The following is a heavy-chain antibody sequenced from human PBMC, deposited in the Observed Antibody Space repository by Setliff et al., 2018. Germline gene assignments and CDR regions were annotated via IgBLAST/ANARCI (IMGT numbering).Heavy chain of an antibody. CDR1: GYSFTSYW. D-gene: IGHD3-22*01. CDR3: ARMTGPYYHDSSGYFSPLDDGFDI. J-gene: IGHJ3*02. CDR2: IYPGDSDT. V-gene: IGHV5-51*01. Sequence: PGESLKISCKGSGYSFTSYWIAWVRQMPGKGLEWMGIIYPGDSDTRYSPSFQGQVTISADKSISTAFLQWSSLKASDTAMYYCARMTGPYYHDSSGYFSPLDDGFDIWGQGTMVTVSS.